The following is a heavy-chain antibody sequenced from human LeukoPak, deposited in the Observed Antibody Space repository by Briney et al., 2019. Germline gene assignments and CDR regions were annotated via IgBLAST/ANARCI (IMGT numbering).Heavy chain of an antibody. J-gene: IGHJ4*02. V-gene: IGHV1-2*02. Sequence: ASVNVSCKASGYTFTGYYLHWVRQAPGQGLEWMGYINPNNGGTNYAQKFQGRVTMTRDTSISSAYMELSSLRSDDTAVYYCGRDGGNGYLADYWGQGTLVTVSS. D-gene: IGHD3-3*01. CDR1: GYTFTGYY. CDR2: INPNNGGT. CDR3: GRDGGNGYLADY.